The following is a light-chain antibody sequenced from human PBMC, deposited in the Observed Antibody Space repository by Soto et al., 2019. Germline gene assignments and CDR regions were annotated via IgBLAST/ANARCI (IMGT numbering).Light chain of an antibody. CDR1: QGISNH. CDR2: GAS. V-gene: IGKV1-27*01. J-gene: IGKJ3*01. CDR3: QKFNFAPFT. Sequence: DILMTQSRSSLSASVGDRVTITCGANQGISNHLVWYQQKPGKLPKLLISGASTLQSGVPSRFSGSQSGTGFTLTISSLQPEDVATYYCQKFNFAPFTFGPGTKVDIK.